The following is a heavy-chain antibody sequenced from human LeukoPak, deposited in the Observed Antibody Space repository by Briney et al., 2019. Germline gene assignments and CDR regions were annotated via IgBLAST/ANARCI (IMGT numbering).Heavy chain of an antibody. Sequence: ASVKVSCKVSGYTLKELAMHWVRQAPGKGLEWMGGFDPERGETIYAQKLQGRVTMTEDTSTDTALMELSRLRSEDTAVYCATAVLTKGITNFGVVRRWFDPWGQGTLVTVSS. D-gene: IGHD3-3*01. CDR3: ATAVLTKGITNFGVVRRWFDP. J-gene: IGHJ5*02. CDR1: GYTLKELA. V-gene: IGHV1-24*01. CDR2: FDPERGET.